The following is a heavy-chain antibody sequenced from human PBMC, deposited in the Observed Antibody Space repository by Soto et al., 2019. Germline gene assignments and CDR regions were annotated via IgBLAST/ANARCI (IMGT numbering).Heavy chain of an antibody. D-gene: IGHD2-2*01. J-gene: IGHJ4*02. CDR3: AKDQAVVVLPTAMWDY. Sequence: EVQLLESGGGLVQPGGSLRLSCAASGFTFSSYAMSWVRQAPGKGLQWVSAISGSGGGTYYADSVKGRFTISRDNSKNTLYLQMNSLRAEATAVYYCAKDQAVVVLPTAMWDYWGQGTLVTVAS. CDR1: GFTFSSYA. V-gene: IGHV3-23*01. CDR2: ISGSGGGT.